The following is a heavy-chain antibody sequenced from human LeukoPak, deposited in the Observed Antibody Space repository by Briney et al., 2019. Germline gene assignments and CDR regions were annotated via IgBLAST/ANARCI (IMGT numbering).Heavy chain of an antibody. V-gene: IGHV3-74*01. CDR3: AREWYYYDSSGYYYGYYFDY. Sequence: GGSLRLSCAASGFTFSSYWMHWVRQAPGKGLVWVSRINSDGSSTSYADSVKGRFTISRDNAKNTLYLQMNSLRAEDTAVYYCAREWYYYDSSGYYYGYYFDYWGQGTLVTVSS. J-gene: IGHJ4*02. CDR1: GFTFSSYW. CDR2: INSDGSST. D-gene: IGHD3-22*01.